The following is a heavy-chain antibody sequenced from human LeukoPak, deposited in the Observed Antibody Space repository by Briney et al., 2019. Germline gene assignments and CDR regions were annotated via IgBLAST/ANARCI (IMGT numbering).Heavy chain of an antibody. CDR1: GYTFIAYY. CDR2: ISAYNGNT. Sequence: ASVKVSCKASGYTFIAYYMHWVRQAPGQGLEWMGWISAYNGNTNYAQKFQGRVTMTRDTSTSTAYMDLRSLRSDDTAVYYCAREANYDDTPDAFDIWGQGTMVTVSS. V-gene: IGHV1-18*04. D-gene: IGHD3-22*01. J-gene: IGHJ3*02. CDR3: AREANYDDTPDAFDI.